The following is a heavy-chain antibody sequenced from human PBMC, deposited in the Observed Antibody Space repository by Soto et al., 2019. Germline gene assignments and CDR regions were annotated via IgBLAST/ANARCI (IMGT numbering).Heavy chain of an antibody. V-gene: IGHV3-21*01. Sequence: GGSLRLSCAASGFTFSSYSMNWVRQAPGKGLEWVSSISSSSIYIYYADSVKGRFIISRDNAKNSLYLQMNSLRAEDTAVYYCARGPPSWFDPWGQGTLVTVSS. CDR1: GFTFSSYS. CDR2: ISSSSIYI. J-gene: IGHJ5*02. CDR3: ARGPPSWFDP.